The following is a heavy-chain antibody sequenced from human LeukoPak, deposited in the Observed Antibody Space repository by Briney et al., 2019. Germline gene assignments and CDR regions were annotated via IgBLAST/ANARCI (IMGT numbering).Heavy chain of an antibody. CDR2: INHSGST. CDR3: ARGRREGDNGADWWFDP. CDR1: GGSFSGYY. D-gene: IGHD2-8*01. Sequence: PETLSLTCAVYGGSFSGYYWSWIRQPPGKGLEWIGEINHSGSTNYNPSLKSRVTISVDTSKNQFSLKLSSVTAADTAVYYCARGRREGDNGADWWFDPWGQGTLVTVSS. V-gene: IGHV4-34*01. J-gene: IGHJ5*02.